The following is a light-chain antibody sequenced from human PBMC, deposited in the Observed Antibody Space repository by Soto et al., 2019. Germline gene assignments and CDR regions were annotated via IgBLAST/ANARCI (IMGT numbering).Light chain of an antibody. V-gene: IGLV4-60*02. CDR1: SGHSSYI. Sequence: QLVLTQSSSASASLGSSVKLTCTLSSGHSSYIIAWHQQQPGKAPRYLMKLEGSGSYNKGSGVPDRFSGSSSGADRYLTISNLQFEDEADSYCETWDSNTRVFGGGTKLTVL. CDR2: LEGSGSY. J-gene: IGLJ3*02. CDR3: ETWDSNTRV.